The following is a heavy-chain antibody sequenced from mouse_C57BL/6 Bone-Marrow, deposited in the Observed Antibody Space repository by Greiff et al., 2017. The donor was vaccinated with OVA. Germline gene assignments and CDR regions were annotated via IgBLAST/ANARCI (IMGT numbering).Heavy chain of an antibody. Sequence: QVQLQQSGAELVRPGASVKLSCKASGYTFTDYYINWVKKRPGQGLEWIARIYPGSGNTYYNEKFKGKATLTAEKSSSTAYMQLSSLTSEDSAVYFCARGPYYYGSSPHYWGQGTSVTVSS. J-gene: IGHJ4*01. CDR3: ARGPYYYGSSPHY. CDR1: GYTFTDYY. D-gene: IGHD1-1*01. CDR2: IYPGSGNT. V-gene: IGHV1-76*01.